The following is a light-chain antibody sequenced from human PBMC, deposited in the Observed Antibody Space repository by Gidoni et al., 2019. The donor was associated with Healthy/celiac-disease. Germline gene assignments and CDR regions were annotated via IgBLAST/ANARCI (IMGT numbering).Light chain of an antibody. CDR2: DAS. CDR3: QQYDNLPLT. Sequence: DIPMTQSPSSLSASVGDRVTITCQASQDISNYLNWYQRKPGKAPKLLIYDASNLEPGVPSRFSGSGSGTDFTFTISSLQPEDIATYYCQQYDNLPLTFGGXTKVEIK. V-gene: IGKV1-33*01. J-gene: IGKJ4*01. CDR1: QDISNY.